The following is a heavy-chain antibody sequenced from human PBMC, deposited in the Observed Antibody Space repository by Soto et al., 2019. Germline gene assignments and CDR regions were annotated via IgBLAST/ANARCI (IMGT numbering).Heavy chain of an antibody. Sequence: SVKVSCKASGGTFSSYAISWVRQAPGQGLEWMGGIIPIFGTANYAQKFQGRVTITADESTSTAYMELSSLRSEDTAVYYCARDPYYYDSSGYYYSGMDVWGQGTTVTVSS. CDR2: IIPIFGTA. CDR3: ARDPYYYDSSGYYYSGMDV. CDR1: GGTFSSYA. V-gene: IGHV1-69*13. J-gene: IGHJ6*02. D-gene: IGHD3-22*01.